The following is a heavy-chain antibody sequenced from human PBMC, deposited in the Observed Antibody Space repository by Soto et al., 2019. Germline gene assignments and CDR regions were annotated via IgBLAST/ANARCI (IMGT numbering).Heavy chain of an antibody. CDR2: MSYSGST. J-gene: IGHJ5*02. CDR1: GGSISSDY. Sequence: NPSETLSLTCTVSGGSISSDYWSWIRQPPGKGLEWIGYMSYSGSTNYNPSLKSRVTISLDTSKNQFSLKLSSVTAADTAVYYCARSSLSGWYDNWFDPWGQGTLVTVSS. V-gene: IGHV4-59*01. D-gene: IGHD6-19*01. CDR3: ARSSLSGWYDNWFDP.